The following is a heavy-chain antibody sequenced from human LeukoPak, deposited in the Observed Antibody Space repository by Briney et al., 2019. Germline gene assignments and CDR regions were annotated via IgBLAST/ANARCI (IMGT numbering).Heavy chain of an antibody. V-gene: IGHV3-30-3*01. CDR1: GFTFSSYA. CDR3: ARALQREGAFDI. D-gene: IGHD6-25*01. CDR2: ISYEGSNK. J-gene: IGHJ3*02. Sequence: GGSLRLSCAASGFTFSSYAMHWVRQAPGKGLEWVAVISYEGSNKYYADSVKGRFTISRDNSKNTLYLQMNSLRAEDTAVYYCARALQREGAFDIWGQGTMVTVSS.